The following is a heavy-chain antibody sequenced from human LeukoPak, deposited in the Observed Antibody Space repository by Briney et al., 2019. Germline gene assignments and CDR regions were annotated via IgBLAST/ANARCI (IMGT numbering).Heavy chain of an antibody. Sequence: FGPALVKPTQTLTLTCAFSGFSLSTNRMCVNWIRQPPGKALEWLARIDWDDGEYYSTSLKTRLTISKDTSKNQVVLTMTNMDPVDTATYYCARMRSGSYYFDYWGQGTLVTVSS. CDR1: GFSLSTNRMC. J-gene: IGHJ4*02. CDR3: ARMRSGSYYFDY. CDR2: IDWDDGE. V-gene: IGHV2-70*11. D-gene: IGHD1-26*01.